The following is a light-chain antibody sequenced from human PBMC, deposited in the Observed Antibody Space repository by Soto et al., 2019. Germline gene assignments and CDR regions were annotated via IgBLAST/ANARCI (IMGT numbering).Light chain of an antibody. CDR3: QQRSNWPPTWT. V-gene: IGKV3-11*01. Sequence: EIVLTQSPATLSLSPGERAALSCRASQSVSSYLAWYQQKPGQAPRLLIYDASNRATGIPARFSGDGSGTDFTLTISSLEPEDFAVYYCQQRSNWPPTWTFGQGTKVEIK. J-gene: IGKJ1*01. CDR2: DAS. CDR1: QSVSSY.